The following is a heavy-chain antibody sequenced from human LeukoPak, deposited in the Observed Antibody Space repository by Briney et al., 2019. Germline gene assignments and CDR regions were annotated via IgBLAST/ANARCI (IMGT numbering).Heavy chain of an antibody. Sequence: PAETLSLTCSVSCVYISSHYARWLRQPAGEGREGIGRIYTRGSTNYNPSLNSRVTISVDKSKNPLSLNLSSVTAADTVFYYCARDWRYCSVGSCSYYFDYWAREPWSPSPQ. CDR2: IYTRGST. V-gene: IGHV4-4*07. J-gene: IGHJ4*02. D-gene: IGHD2-15*01. CDR1: CVYISSHY. CDR3: ARDWRYCSVGSCSYYFDY.